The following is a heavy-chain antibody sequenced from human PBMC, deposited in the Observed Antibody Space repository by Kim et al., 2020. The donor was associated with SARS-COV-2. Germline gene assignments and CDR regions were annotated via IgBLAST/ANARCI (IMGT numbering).Heavy chain of an antibody. Sequence: ASVKVSCKASGYTFTGYYMHWVRQAPGQGLEWMGWINPNSGGTNYAQKFQGRVTMTRDTSISTAYMELSRLRSDDTAVYYCARDRGSWGYYNWFDPWGQGTLVTVSS. D-gene: IGHD3-3*01. CDR2: INPNSGGT. J-gene: IGHJ5*02. CDR3: ARDRGSWGYYNWFDP. V-gene: IGHV1-2*02. CDR1: GYTFTGYY.